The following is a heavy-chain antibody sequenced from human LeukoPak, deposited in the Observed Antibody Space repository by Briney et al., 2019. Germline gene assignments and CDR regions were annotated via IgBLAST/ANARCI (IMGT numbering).Heavy chain of an antibody. CDR3: AKVVSGSGSWYFGYFDY. V-gene: IGHV3-23*01. CDR1: GFTFSSYA. Sequence: GGSLRLSCAASGFTFSSYAMSWVRQAPGKGLEWVSAISGSGGSTYYADSVKGRFTISRDNSKSTLYLQMNSLRAEDTAVYYCAKVVSGSGSWYFGYFDYWGQGTLVTVSS. D-gene: IGHD3-10*01. CDR2: ISGSGGST. J-gene: IGHJ4*02.